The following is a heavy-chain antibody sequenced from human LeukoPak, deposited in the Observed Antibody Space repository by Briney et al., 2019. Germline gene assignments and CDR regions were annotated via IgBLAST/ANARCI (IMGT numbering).Heavy chain of an antibody. CDR2: ISGSGGST. Sequence: GGSLRLSCAASGFTFSSYAMSWVRQAPGKGLEWVSAISGSGGSTYYADSVKGRFTISRDNSKNTLYLQMNSLRAEDTAVYYCATPLGGYCSSTSCSPGYYFDYWGQGTLVTVSS. V-gene: IGHV3-23*01. D-gene: IGHD2-2*01. CDR1: GFTFSSYA. J-gene: IGHJ4*02. CDR3: ATPLGGYCSSTSCSPGYYFDY.